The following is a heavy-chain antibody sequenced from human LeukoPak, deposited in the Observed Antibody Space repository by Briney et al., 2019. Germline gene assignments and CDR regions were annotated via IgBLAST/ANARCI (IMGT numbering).Heavy chain of an antibody. CDR2: TSSSSTYI. D-gene: IGHD6-19*01. CDR3: ARGIAVAGFDY. CDR1: GFTFSNYN. V-gene: IGHV3-21*01. J-gene: IGHJ4*02. Sequence: PGGSLRLSCAASGFTFSNYNMNWVRQAPGKGLEWVSFTSSSSTYIYYEDSLKGRFTISRDNAKNSLYLQMNSLRPDDTAVYYCARGIAVAGFDYWGQGTLVTVSS.